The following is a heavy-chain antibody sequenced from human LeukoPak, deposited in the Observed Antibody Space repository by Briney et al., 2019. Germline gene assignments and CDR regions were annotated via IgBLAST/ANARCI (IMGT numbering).Heavy chain of an antibody. CDR2: IISGGSTI. V-gene: IGHV3-48*02. Sequence: GGPLSPPCPAPGSPSSGYIMIWVGKAPGKGLGWFYYIISGGSTIYYADSVKGRFIISRDNAKNSLYLQMNSLRDEDAAVYYCVRDDAGTDHYYYGMDVWGQGTTVTVSS. CDR1: GSPSSGYI. J-gene: IGHJ6*02. CDR3: VRDDAGTDHYYYGMDV. D-gene: IGHD1-14*01.